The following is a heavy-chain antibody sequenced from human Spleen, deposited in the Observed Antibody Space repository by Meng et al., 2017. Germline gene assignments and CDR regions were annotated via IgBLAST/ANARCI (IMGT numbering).Heavy chain of an antibody. Sequence: SCAISGDSVSSNSAAWNWIRQSPSRGLEWLGRTYYRSKWYNDYAVSVKSRITINPDTSKNQFSLQLNSVTPEDTAVYYCARVGYCSSTSCYFGGMDVWGQGTTVTVSS. J-gene: IGHJ6*02. CDR3: ARVGYCSSTSCYFGGMDV. CDR1: GDSVSSNSAA. V-gene: IGHV6-1*01. CDR2: TYYRSKWYN. D-gene: IGHD2-2*01.